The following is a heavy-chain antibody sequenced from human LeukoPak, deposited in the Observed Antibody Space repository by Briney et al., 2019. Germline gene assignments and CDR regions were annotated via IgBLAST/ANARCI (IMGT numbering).Heavy chain of an antibody. CDR1: GFTFSSYG. CDR3: AKDLLVVVAATPDY. D-gene: IGHD2-15*01. J-gene: IGHJ4*02. V-gene: IGHV3-30*02. Sequence: VGSLRLSCAASGFTFSSYGMHWVRQAPGKGLEWVAFIRCDGSNKYYADSVKGRFTISRDNSKNTLYLQMNSLRAEDTAVYYCAKDLLVVVAATPDYWGQGTLVTVSS. CDR2: IRCDGSNK.